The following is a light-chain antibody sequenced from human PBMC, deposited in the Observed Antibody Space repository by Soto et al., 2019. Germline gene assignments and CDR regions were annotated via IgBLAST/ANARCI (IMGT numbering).Light chain of an antibody. V-gene: IGKV1-5*01. Sequence: DIQMTQSPSTLSASVGDRVTITCRASQSISSWLAWYQQKPGKAPKLLIYDASSLESGVPSRFSGSGSGTEFTLTINSLQPDDFAIYYCQQYNSYSTFGQGTKLEIK. CDR3: QQYNSYST. J-gene: IGKJ2*01. CDR2: DAS. CDR1: QSISSW.